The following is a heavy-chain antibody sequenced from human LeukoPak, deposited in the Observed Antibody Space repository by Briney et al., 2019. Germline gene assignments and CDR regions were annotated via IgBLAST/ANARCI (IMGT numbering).Heavy chain of an antibody. CDR1: GYTFTGYY. J-gene: IGHJ5*02. Sequence: GASVKVSCKASGYTFTGYYMHWVRQAPGQGLEWMGWINPNSGGTNYAQKFQGRVTMTRDTSISTAYMELSRLRSDDTAVYYRARDSSYCTNGVCYTQWFDPWGQGTLVTVSS. CDR3: ARDSSYCTNGVCYTQWFDP. V-gene: IGHV1-2*02. D-gene: IGHD2-8*01. CDR2: INPNSGGT.